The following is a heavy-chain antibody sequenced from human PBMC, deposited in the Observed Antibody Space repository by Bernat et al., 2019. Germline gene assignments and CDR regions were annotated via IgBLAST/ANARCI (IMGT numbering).Heavy chain of an antibody. CDR3: ARHTITMVRGVITPNWFDP. Sequence: QVQLQQWGAGLLKPSETLSLTCAVYGGSFSGYYWSWIRQPPGKGLEWIGEINHSGSTNYNPSLKSRVTISVDTSKNQFSLKLSSVTAADTAVYYCARHTITMVRGVITPNWFDPWGQGTLVTVSS. CDR1: GGSFSGYY. J-gene: IGHJ5*02. V-gene: IGHV4-34*01. CDR2: INHSGST. D-gene: IGHD3-10*01.